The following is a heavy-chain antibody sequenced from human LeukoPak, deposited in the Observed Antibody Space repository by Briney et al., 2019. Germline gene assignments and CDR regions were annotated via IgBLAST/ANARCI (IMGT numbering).Heavy chain of an antibody. CDR1: GGTFSDYA. Sequence: GASVKVSCKATGGTFSDYAFSWVRQAPGQGLEWMGRIIPIFNTTNSAQKFQGRVTINADKSSSTAYMELSSLRSDDTAVYYCARQGGARQDYHMDVWGRGTTVTVSS. V-gene: IGHV1-69*06. CDR3: ARQGGARQDYHMDV. D-gene: IGHD3-16*01. J-gene: IGHJ6*03. CDR2: IIPIFNTT.